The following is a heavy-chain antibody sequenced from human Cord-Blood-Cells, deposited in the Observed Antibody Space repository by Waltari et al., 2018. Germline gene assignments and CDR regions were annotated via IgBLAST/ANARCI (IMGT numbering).Heavy chain of an antibody. J-gene: IGHJ4*02. CDR1: GDSMNSNSW. CDR3: ARDRGIGLYLDS. D-gene: IGHD1-26*01. V-gene: IGHV4-4*02. CDR2: IHRSGRA. Sequence: QLQLQESGPGLVKPSGTLSLTCTVFGDSMNSNSWWRWVRQSPEKGLEWIGQIHRSGRANYNPSRESRVTISVDTSNNQFYLRLTSTTAADTAVYYCARDRGIGLYLDSWGQGTLVTVSP.